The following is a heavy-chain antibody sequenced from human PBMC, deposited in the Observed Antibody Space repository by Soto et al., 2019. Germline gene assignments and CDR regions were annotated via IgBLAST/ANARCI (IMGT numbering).Heavy chain of an antibody. D-gene: IGHD1-7*01. CDR3: VLWGTATVAFDI. J-gene: IGHJ3*02. V-gene: IGHV3-30-3*01. CDR2: ISHDGNNR. CDR1: GFTFSIYA. Sequence: QVQVVESGGGVVQPGRSLRLSCAASGFTFSIYAMHWVRQAPGKGLEWLASISHDGNNRYYAGSVRGRFTISRDNSRNTLYLQMNSLSRDDTAVYSCVLWGTATVAFDIWGQGTMVTVSS.